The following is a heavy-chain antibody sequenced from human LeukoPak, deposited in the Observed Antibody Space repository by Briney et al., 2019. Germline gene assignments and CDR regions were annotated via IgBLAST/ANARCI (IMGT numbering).Heavy chain of an antibody. CDR2: VGVDERTI. V-gene: IGHV3-30*04. CDR3: AREKQSGGTSFDY. J-gene: IGHJ4*02. Sequence: GGSLRLSCAASGFTFSNSAMSWVRQAPGKGLEWVAVVGVDERTIFYADSLKGRFTVSRDNSKNTVYLQMNSLRDEDTAFYYCAREKQSGGTSFDYWGQGSLVSVSS. D-gene: IGHD1-26*01. CDR1: GFTFSNSA.